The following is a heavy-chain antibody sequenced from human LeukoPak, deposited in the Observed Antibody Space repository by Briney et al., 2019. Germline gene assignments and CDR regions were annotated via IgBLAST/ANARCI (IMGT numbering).Heavy chain of an antibody. J-gene: IGHJ4*02. CDR3: ARGRIGATSFDY. V-gene: IGHV3-7*03. CDR2: IKQDGSEK. Sequence: GGSLRLSCAASGFTFSSYGMSWVRQAPGKGLEWVANIKQDGSEKYFVDSVKGRFTISRDNAKNSLYLQMNSLRAEDTAVYYCARGRIGATSFDYWGQGTLVTVSS. D-gene: IGHD3-16*01. CDR1: GFTFSSYG.